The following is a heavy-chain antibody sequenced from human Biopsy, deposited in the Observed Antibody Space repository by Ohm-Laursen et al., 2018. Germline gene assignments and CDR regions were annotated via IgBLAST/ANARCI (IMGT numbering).Heavy chain of an antibody. CDR3: ARGQALKSFDY. Sequence: PSDTLSLTCAVSGYSISSGYYWGWIRQPPGKGLEWIGSIYHSWSTYYNPALKSRVTISGDTSKNQFSLKLSSVTAADTAGYYCARGQALKSFDYWGQGTLVTVSS. V-gene: IGHV4-38-2*01. CDR2: IYHSWST. CDR1: GYSISSGYY. J-gene: IGHJ4*02.